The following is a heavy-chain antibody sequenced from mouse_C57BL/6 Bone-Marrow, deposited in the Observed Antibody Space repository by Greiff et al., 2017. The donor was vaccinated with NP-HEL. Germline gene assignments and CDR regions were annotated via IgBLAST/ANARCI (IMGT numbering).Heavy chain of an antibody. D-gene: IGHD2-10*02. Sequence: VQLQQSGPELVKPGASVKISCKASGYTFTDYYMNWVKQSHGKSLEWIGDINPNNGGTSYNQKFKGKATLTVDKSSSTAYMELRSLTSEDSAVYYCATLVWLHWYFDVWGTGTTVTVSS. CDR1: GYTFTDYY. CDR3: ATLVWLHWYFDV. V-gene: IGHV1-26*01. J-gene: IGHJ1*03. CDR2: INPNNGGT.